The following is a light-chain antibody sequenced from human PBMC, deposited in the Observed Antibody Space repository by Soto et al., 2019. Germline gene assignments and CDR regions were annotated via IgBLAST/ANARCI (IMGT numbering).Light chain of an antibody. J-gene: IGLJ1*01. V-gene: IGLV2-14*01. CDR3: SSYAGSNNLGV. CDR2: EVS. CDR1: SSDVGGYKY. Sequence: QSVLTQRASVSGSPGQSITIACTGTSSDVGGYKYVSWYQQHPGKAPKLMIYEVSNRPSGVSNRFSGSKSGNTASLTISGLQAEDEADYYCSSYAGSNNLGVFGTGTKVTVL.